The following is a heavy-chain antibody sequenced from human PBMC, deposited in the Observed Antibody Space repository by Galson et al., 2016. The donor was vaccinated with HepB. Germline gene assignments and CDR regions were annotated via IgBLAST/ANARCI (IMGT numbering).Heavy chain of an antibody. CDR3: ARRAATYDSSGYYYGADGDY. J-gene: IGHJ4*02. CDR2: IYYSGST. CDR1: GGSISSSSYY. D-gene: IGHD3-22*01. Sequence: SETLYLTCTVSGGSISSSSYYRGWIRQPPGKGLEWIGSIYYSGSTYYNPSLKSRVNISVDTSKNQFSLKLSSVTAADTAVYYCARRAATYDSSGYYYGADGDYWGQGTLVTVSS. V-gene: IGHV4-39*01.